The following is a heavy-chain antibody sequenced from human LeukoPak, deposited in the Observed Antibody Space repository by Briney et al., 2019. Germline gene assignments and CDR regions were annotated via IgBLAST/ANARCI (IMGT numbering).Heavy chain of an antibody. D-gene: IGHD6-19*01. CDR1: GFTFDDYA. CDR3: ARRGASSGGLDY. Sequence: GGSLRLSCAASGFTFDDYAMHWVRQAPGKGLEWVAFIRYDGSNKYYADSVKGRFTISRDNAKNSLYLQMNSLRAEDTAVYYCARRGASSGGLDYWGQGTLVTVSS. J-gene: IGHJ4*02. V-gene: IGHV3-33*08. CDR2: IRYDGSNK.